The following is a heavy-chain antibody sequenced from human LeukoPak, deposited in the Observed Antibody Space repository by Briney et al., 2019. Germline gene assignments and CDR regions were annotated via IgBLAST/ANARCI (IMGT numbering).Heavy chain of an antibody. CDR2: IYYSGST. CDR3: ARPIYDSSGFHAFDI. D-gene: IGHD3-22*01. Sequence: SQTLSLTCTVSGGSISSGDYYWSWIRQPPGTGLEWIGYIYYSGSTYYNPSLKSRVTISVDTSKNQFSLKLSSVTAADTAVYYCARPIYDSSGFHAFDIWGQGTMVTVSS. CDR1: GGSISSGDYY. V-gene: IGHV4-30-4*01. J-gene: IGHJ3*02.